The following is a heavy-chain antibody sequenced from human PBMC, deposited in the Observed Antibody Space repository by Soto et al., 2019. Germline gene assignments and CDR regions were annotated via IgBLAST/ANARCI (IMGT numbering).Heavy chain of an antibody. D-gene: IGHD6-13*01. CDR2: LTWNSESI. V-gene: IGHV3-9*01. J-gene: IGHJ5*02. Sequence: GGSLRLSCAASGFRFADYTMHWVRQAPGKGLEWVSGLTWNSESIAYADSVKGRFTISRDNAKNSLYLQMNSLRAEDTAFYFCAKGAISGTLNWFDPWGQGTLVTVSS. CDR3: AKGAISGTLNWFDP. CDR1: GFRFADYT.